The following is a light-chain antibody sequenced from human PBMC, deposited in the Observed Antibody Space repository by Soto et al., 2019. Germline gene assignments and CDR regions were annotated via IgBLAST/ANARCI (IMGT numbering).Light chain of an antibody. Sequence: EIVMTPSPATLSVSPGERATLSCRASQSVSSNLAWYQQKPGQAPRLLIYGASTRATGIPARFSGSGSGTEFTLTISSLQSEDFAVYYCQQYNNWLPWTFGQGTKVDIK. CDR2: GAS. V-gene: IGKV3-15*01. CDR1: QSVSSN. CDR3: QQYNNWLPWT. J-gene: IGKJ1*01.